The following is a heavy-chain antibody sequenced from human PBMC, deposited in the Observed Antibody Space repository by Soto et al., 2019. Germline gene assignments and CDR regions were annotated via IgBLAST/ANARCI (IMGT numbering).Heavy chain of an antibody. CDR1: GGTFSSYA. D-gene: IGHD3-22*01. Sequence: GASVKVSCKASGGTFSSYAISWVRQAPGQGLEWMGGIIPIFGTANYAQKFQGRVTITADESTSTAYMELSSLRSEDTAVYYCARHTANSGSFDYWGQGTLVTVSS. CDR3: ARHTANSGSFDY. J-gene: IGHJ4*02. V-gene: IGHV1-69*13. CDR2: IIPIFGTA.